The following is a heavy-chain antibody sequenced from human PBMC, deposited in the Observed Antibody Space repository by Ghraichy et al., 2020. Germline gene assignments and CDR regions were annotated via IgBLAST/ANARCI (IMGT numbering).Heavy chain of an antibody. CDR1: GFTFNNYW. V-gene: IGHV3-74*01. CDR2: LNSDGRDT. J-gene: IGHJ4*02. D-gene: IGHD2-15*01. Sequence: GGSLRLSCAASGFTFNNYWMHWVRPAPGKGLVWVSRLNSDGRDTTSADSVKGRFTISRANARNTLSLQMNSLRPEDTAVYYCAREYCSGRRCCCGTGGSHFDYWGQGTLVTVSS. CDR3: AREYCSGRRCCCGTGGSHFDY.